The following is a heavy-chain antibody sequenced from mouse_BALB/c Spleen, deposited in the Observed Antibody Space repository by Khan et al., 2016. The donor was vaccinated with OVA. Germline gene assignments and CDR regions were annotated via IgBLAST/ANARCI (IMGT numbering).Heavy chain of an antibody. V-gene: IGHV1-18*01. J-gene: IGHJ4*01. Sequence: VRLQQSGPELVKPGASMKISCKASGYSFIDYTMNWVKQSPGKNLEWIGLINPYNGGTTYNQKFKGKATLTVDKSSTTAYMELLSLTSEDSAVYYCAKGSNYVGYAMDYWGQGTSVTVSS. CDR3: AKGSNYVGYAMDY. D-gene: IGHD2-5*01. CDR2: INPYNGGT. CDR1: GYSFIDYT.